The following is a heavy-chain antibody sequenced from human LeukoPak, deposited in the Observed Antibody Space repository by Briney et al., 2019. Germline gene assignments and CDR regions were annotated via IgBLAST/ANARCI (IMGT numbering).Heavy chain of an antibody. D-gene: IGHD3-10*01. J-gene: IGHJ4*02. Sequence: GGSLRLPCAASGFTFSSYWMHWVRQAPGKGLVGVSRIKSDGSDTTYADSVRGRFTISRDNAKNMLYLQMNSLRAEDTAVYYCVNYGWGRPAWGQGTLVTVSS. CDR3: VNYGWGRPA. CDR1: GFTFSSYW. CDR2: IKSDGSDT. V-gene: IGHV3-74*03.